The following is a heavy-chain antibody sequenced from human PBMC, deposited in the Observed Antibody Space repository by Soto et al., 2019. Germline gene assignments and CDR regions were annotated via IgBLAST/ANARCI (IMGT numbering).Heavy chain of an antibody. V-gene: IGHV3-23*01. J-gene: IGHJ4*02. CDR3: AKDRRAGGNYGFYSDF. Sequence: EVQLLESGGGLVQPGGSLRLSCAASGFTFSSYGMTWVRQAPGKGLEWGSFSSATGAGTYYADSVKGRFTISRDNSKNTLHLQMTSLRADDTAVYYCAKDRRAGGNYGFYSDFWGQGALVIVSS. D-gene: IGHD1-7*01. CDR1: GFTFSSYG. CDR2: SSATGAGT.